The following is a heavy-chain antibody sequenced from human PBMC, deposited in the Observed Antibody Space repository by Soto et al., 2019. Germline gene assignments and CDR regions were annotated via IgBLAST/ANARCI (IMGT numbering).Heavy chain of an antibody. V-gene: IGHV4-34*01. CDR1: GGSFSGYY. CDR3: ARGTVVRGVISANWFDP. D-gene: IGHD3-10*01. Sequence: SETLSLTCAVYGGSFSGYYWSWIRQPPGKGLEWIGEINHSGSTNYNPSLKSRVTISVDTSKNQFSLKLSSVTAADTAVYYCARGTVVRGVISANWFDPWGQGTLVTVSS. J-gene: IGHJ5*02. CDR2: INHSGST.